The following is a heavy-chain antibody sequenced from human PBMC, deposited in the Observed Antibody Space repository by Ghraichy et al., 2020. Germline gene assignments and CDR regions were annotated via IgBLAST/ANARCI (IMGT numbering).Heavy chain of an antibody. CDR1: GFSVSNNY. V-gene: IGHV3-53*01. CDR3: ARASRTGGGDY. Sequence: GSLRLSCAASGFSVSNNYMSWVRQAPGKGLEWVSVIYSGGSTYHVASVKGRFTISRDNSKNTVYLQMNSLRAEDTAVYYCARASRTGGGDYWGQRTLVTVSS. D-gene: IGHD3-16*01. CDR2: IYSGGST. J-gene: IGHJ4*02.